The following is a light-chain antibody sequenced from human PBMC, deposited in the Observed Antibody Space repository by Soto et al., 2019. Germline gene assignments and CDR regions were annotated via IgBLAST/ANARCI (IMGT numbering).Light chain of an antibody. CDR2: DVS. Sequence: QPVLTQPASVSGSPGQSITISCTGTSSDVGDYNYVSWYQQHPGKAPKLMIYDVSHRPSGVSNRFSGSKSGNTASLTISGLQAEDEADYYCSSYAGNSVVFGGGTKLTVL. J-gene: IGLJ2*01. CDR3: SSYAGNSVV. CDR1: SSDVGDYNY. V-gene: IGLV2-14*01.